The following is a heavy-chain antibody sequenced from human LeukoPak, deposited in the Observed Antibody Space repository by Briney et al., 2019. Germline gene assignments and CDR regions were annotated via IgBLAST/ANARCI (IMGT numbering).Heavy chain of an antibody. CDR3: ASLYDSSGYSDF. CDR1: GGSISSYY. V-gene: IGHV4-59*08. D-gene: IGHD3-22*01. Sequence: PSETLSLTCTVSGGSISSYYWSWIRQPPGKGLEWIGYIYYSGSTNYNPSLKSRVTISVDTSKNQFSLKLSSVTAADTAVYYCASLYDSSGYSDFWGQGTLVTASS. J-gene: IGHJ4*02. CDR2: IYYSGST.